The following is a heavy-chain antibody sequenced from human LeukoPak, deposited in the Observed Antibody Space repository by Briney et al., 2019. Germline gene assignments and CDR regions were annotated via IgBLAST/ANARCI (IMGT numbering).Heavy chain of an antibody. CDR3: AKGRQGGDYAIDY. V-gene: IGHV3-23*01. Sequence: GGSLRLSCAASGFTFSTYAMIWVRQAPGKGLEWVSTISGSGGSTYYADSVTGRFTISRDNFENTLYLQMNSLRAEDTALYYCAKGRQGGDYAIDYWGQGTLVTVSS. J-gene: IGHJ4*02. CDR2: ISGSGGST. D-gene: IGHD2-21*02. CDR1: GFTFSTYA.